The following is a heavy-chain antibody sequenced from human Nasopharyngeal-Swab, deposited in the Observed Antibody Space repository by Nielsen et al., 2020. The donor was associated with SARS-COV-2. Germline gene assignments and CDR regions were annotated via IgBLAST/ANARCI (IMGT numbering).Heavy chain of an antibody. CDR2: FDPEDGET. D-gene: IGHD2-15*01. V-gene: IGHV1-24*01. J-gene: IGHJ5*02. Sequence: WVRQAPGQGLEWMGGFDPEDGETIYAQKFQGRVTMTEDTSTDTAYTELSSLRSEDTAVYYCATGPVVAATEWFDPWGQGTLVTVSS. CDR3: ATGPVVAATEWFDP.